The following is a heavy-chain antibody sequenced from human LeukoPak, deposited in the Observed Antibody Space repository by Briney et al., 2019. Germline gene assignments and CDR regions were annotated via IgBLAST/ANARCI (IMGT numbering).Heavy chain of an antibody. D-gene: IGHD6-19*01. CDR2: INHSGST. V-gene: IGHV4-34*01. CDR3: ARHVSWVGIAVAANWFDP. Sequence: SETLSLTCAVYGGSFSGYYWSWIRQPPGKGLEWIGEINHSGSTNYNPSLKSRVTISVDTSRNQFSLKLSSVTAADTAVYYCARHVSWVGIAVAANWFDPWGQGTLVTVSS. J-gene: IGHJ5*02. CDR1: GGSFSGYY.